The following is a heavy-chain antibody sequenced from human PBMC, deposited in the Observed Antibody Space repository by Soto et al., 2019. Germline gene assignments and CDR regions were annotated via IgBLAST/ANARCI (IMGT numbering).Heavy chain of an antibody. CDR2: ISGSGGST. V-gene: IGHV3-23*01. Sequence: EVQLLESGGGLVQPGGSLRLSCAASGFTFSSYAMSWVRQAPGKGLEWVSVISGSGGSTYYADSVKGRFTISRDTSRNTPYPQMTSLRAEDTALYYCTKRTGGWYFELWGRGTLVTVPS. D-gene: IGHD3-16*01. J-gene: IGHJ2*01. CDR3: TKRTGGWYFEL. CDR1: GFTFSSYA.